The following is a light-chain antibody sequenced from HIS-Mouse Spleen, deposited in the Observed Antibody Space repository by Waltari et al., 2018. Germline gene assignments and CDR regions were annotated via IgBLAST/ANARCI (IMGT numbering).Light chain of an antibody. CDR2: EDS. Sequence: SYELTQPPSVSVSQGQTPRIPCPGDALPKKYPYWYQQKSGQAPVLVIYEDSKRPSGIPERFSGSSSGTMATLTISGAQVEDEADYYCYSTDSSGNHRVFGGGTKLTVL. CDR3: YSTDSSGNHRV. J-gene: IGLJ2*01. CDR1: ALPKKY. V-gene: IGLV3-10*01.